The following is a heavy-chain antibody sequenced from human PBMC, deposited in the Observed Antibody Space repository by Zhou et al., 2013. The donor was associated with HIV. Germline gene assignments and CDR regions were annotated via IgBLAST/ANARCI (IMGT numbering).Heavy chain of an antibody. V-gene: IGHV1-2*02. CDR1: GGTFSTYG. CDR3: ARDSIEYYYDMSYFDY. CDR2: INPNSGGT. Sequence: QVQLVQSGAEVKKPGSSVKVSCKATGGTFSTYGFAWVRQAPGQGLEWMGWINPNSGGTNYAQKFQGRVTMTRDTSISTAYMELSRLRSDDTAVYYCARDSIEYYYDMSYFDYWGQGTLVTVSS. D-gene: IGHD3-22*01. J-gene: IGHJ4*02.